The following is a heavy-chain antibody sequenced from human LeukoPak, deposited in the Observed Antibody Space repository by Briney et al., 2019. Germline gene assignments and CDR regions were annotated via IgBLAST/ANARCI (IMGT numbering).Heavy chain of an antibody. V-gene: IGHV1-69*04. CDR3: ARTPSWRFSYYYYMDV. CDR2: IIPILGIA. Sequence: ASVKVSCKASGGTFSSYAISWVRQAPGQGLEWMGRIIPILGIANYAQKFQGRVTITADKSTSTAYMELSSLRSEDTAVYYCARTPSWRFSYYYYMDVWGKGTTVTVSS. CDR1: GGTFSSYA. J-gene: IGHJ6*03. D-gene: IGHD3-3*01.